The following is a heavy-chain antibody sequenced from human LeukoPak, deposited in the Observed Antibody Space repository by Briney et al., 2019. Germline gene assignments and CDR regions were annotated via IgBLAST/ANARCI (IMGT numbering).Heavy chain of an antibody. D-gene: IGHD2-2*01. V-gene: IGHV3-64D*06. CDR2: ISSNGGST. Sequence: GGSLRLSCSASGFAFSTYAMHWVRQAPGKRLEYVSDISSNGGSTYYADSVKGRFTISRDNSKNTLYLQMSSLRAEDTAVYYCVKTGCGGTRCYGNCWGQGTLVTVST. CDR1: GFAFSTYA. CDR3: VKTGCGGTRCYGNC. J-gene: IGHJ4*02.